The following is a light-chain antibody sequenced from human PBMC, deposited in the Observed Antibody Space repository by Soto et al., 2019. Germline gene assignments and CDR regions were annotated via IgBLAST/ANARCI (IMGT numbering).Light chain of an antibody. CDR1: QTMSSW. V-gene: IGKV1-5*03. CDR2: KAS. CDR3: QHYNSYSEA. Sequence: DIQNTPDPSTLGGSVADSLTLTCRASQTMSSWLAWYQQKPGKAPKLLIYKASTLKSGVPSRFSGSGSGTEFTLTISSLQPDDFATYYCQHYNSYSEAFGQGTKV. J-gene: IGKJ1*01.